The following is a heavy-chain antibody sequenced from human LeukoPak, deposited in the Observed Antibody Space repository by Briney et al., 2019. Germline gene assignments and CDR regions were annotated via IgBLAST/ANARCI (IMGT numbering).Heavy chain of an antibody. J-gene: IGHJ4*02. Sequence: ASVKVSCKASGYTFTGYYMHWVRQAPGQGLEWIGRINPNSGGTNYAQKFQSRVTMTRDTSISTAYMELSRLRSDDTAVYYCARTYYDILAGYRHFDYWGQGTLVTVSS. CDR2: INPNSGGT. V-gene: IGHV1-2*06. D-gene: IGHD3-9*01. CDR3: ARTYYDILAGYRHFDY. CDR1: GYTFTGYY.